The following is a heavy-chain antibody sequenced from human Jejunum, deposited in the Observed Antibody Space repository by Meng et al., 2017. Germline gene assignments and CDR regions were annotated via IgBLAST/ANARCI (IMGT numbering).Heavy chain of an antibody. D-gene: IGHD3-3*02. CDR1: GFTFSSYW. Sequence: GESLKISCAASGFTFSSYWMSWIRQAPGKGLEWVANIKQDGSEKYYVDSVKGRFTISRDNAKNSLYLQVNSLRAEDTAMYYCARDSNHFYVDYWGQGTRVTVSS. J-gene: IGHJ4*02. CDR2: IKQDGSEK. CDR3: ARDSNHFYVDY. V-gene: IGHV3-7*01.